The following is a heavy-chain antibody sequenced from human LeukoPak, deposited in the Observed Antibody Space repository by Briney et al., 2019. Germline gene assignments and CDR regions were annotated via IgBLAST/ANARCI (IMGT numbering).Heavy chain of an antibody. J-gene: IGHJ3*02. CDR3: AKDSVARNGIYDAFDI. CDR2: INWNGGST. D-gene: IGHD6-19*01. Sequence: GGSLRLSCAASGFTFDDYSMTWVRQAPGKGLEWVSGINWNGGSTGYADSVKGRFTISRDNAKNSLYLQMDGLRAEDTAVYFCAKDSVARNGIYDAFDIWGQGTTVTVSS. CDR1: GFTFDDYS. V-gene: IGHV3-20*04.